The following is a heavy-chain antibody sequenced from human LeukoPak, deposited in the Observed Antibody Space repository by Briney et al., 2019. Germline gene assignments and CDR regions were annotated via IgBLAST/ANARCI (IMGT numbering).Heavy chain of an antibody. J-gene: IGHJ5*02. CDR3: ARDPDCSGGSCYNRNWFDP. CDR1: GYTFTGYY. CDR2: INPNSGGT. V-gene: IGHV1-2*02. D-gene: IGHD2-15*01. Sequence: ASVKVSCKASGYTFTGYYMHWVRQAPGQGFEWMGWINPNSGGTNYAQKFQGRVTMTRDTSISTAYMELSRLRSDDTAVYYCARDPDCSGGSCYNRNWFDPWGQGTLVTVSS.